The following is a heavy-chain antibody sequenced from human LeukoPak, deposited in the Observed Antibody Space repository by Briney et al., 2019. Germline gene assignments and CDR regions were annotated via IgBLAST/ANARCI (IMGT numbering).Heavy chain of an antibody. Sequence: SQTLSLTCTVSGGSISSGGYYWSWIRQHPGKGLEWIGYIYYSGSTYYNPSLKSRVTISVDTSKNQFSLKLSSVTAADTAVYYCARLLSVAGRYNWFDPWGQGTLVTVSS. V-gene: IGHV4-31*03. J-gene: IGHJ5*02. CDR1: GGSISSGGYY. D-gene: IGHD6-19*01. CDR3: ARLLSVAGRYNWFDP. CDR2: IYYSGST.